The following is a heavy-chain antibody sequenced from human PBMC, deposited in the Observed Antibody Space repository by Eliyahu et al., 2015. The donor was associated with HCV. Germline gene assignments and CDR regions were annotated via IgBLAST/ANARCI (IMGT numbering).Heavy chain of an antibody. CDR2: IRYDEGQI. Sequence: HVQLVESGGGVVQPGGSXXLSCVGSGLXIXTYGMHWVRQAPGKGLEWVAFIRYDEGQIYYVDSVKGRFTISRDNSKNALYLQMNSLRPDDTAVYYCAKDLGKRKDDAFDIWGQGTMVIVSS. CDR3: AKDLGKRKDDAFDI. CDR1: GLXIXTYG. V-gene: IGHV3-30*02. D-gene: IGHD1-14*01. J-gene: IGHJ3*02.